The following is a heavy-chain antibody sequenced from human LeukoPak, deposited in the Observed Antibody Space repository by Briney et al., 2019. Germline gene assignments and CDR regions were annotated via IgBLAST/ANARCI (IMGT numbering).Heavy chain of an antibody. CDR3: ATQVGAARTYFDY. V-gene: IGHV4-39*01. Sequence: SETLSLTCAVSGGSIRSSSYYWGWIRQPPGKGLEWIGSIYYSGTTYYNPSLKSRVTISEDTSKLQFSLNLNSVTAADTAVYYCATQVGAARTYFDYWGQGTLVTVSS. CDR1: GGSIRSSSYY. J-gene: IGHJ4*02. CDR2: IYYSGTT. D-gene: IGHD6-6*01.